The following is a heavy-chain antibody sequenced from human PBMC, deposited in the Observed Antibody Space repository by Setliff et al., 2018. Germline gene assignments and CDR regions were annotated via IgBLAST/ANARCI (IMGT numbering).Heavy chain of an antibody. CDR1: GYSISSGNY. Sequence: NPSETLSLTCAVSGYSISSGNYWGWIRQPPGKGLEWIGEIYHSGSTNYNPSLKSRVTISVDTSKNQFSLRLSSVTAADTAVYYCARAGPYYDFWSGYYRTMDVWGKGTTVTVSS. CDR3: ARAGPYYDFWSGYYRTMDV. V-gene: IGHV4-38-2*01. CDR2: IYHSGST. D-gene: IGHD3-3*01. J-gene: IGHJ6*03.